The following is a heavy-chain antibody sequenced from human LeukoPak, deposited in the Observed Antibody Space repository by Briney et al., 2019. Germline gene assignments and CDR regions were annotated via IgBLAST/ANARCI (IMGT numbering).Heavy chain of an antibody. D-gene: IGHD1-7*01. J-gene: IGHJ4*02. Sequence: GASVKVSCKASGYTFTGYYMHWVRQAPGQGLEWMGRINPNSGGTNYAQKFQGRVTMTRETSISTAYMELNRLGSDDTAVYYCAREPGGAGTTIDYWGQGTLLTVSS. V-gene: IGHV1-2*06. CDR3: AREPGGAGTTIDY. CDR2: INPNSGGT. CDR1: GYTFTGYY.